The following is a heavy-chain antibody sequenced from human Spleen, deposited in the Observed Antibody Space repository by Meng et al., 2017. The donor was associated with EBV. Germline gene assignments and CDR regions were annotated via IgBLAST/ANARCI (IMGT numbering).Heavy chain of an antibody. Sequence: VHVQEPGPGLVKPPETLSLPCTVSGGSVSSGSCYWSWIRQPPGKGLEWIGYIYYSGSTNYNPSLKSRVAISVDTSKNQFSLRLSSVTAADTAVYYCARVRLYYDSSGPIDYWGQGTLVTVSS. CDR2: IYYSGST. CDR3: ARVRLYYDSSGPIDY. J-gene: IGHJ4*02. D-gene: IGHD3-22*01. V-gene: IGHV4-61*01. CDR1: GGSVSSGSCY.